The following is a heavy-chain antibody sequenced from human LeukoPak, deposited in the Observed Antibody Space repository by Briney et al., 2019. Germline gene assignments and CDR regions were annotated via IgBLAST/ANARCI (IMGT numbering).Heavy chain of an antibody. D-gene: IGHD3-9*01. CDR2: IYHSGST. Sequence: SHTLSLTCTVSGYSISSGYYWGWIRQPPGKGLEWIGSIYHSGSTYYNPSLKSRVTISVDTSKNQFSLKLSSVTAADTAVYYCASTDYDILTGYYTFDYWGQGTLVTVSS. J-gene: IGHJ4*02. CDR1: GYSISSGYY. CDR3: ASTDYDILTGYYTFDY. V-gene: IGHV4-38-2*02.